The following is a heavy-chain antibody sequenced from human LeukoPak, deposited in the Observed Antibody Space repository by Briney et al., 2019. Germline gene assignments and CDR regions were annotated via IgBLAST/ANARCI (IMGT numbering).Heavy chain of an antibody. J-gene: IGHJ1*01. CDR3: ASYQH. V-gene: IGHV4-61*09. CDR1: GGSITSGPYY. CDR2: FYTSANT. Sequence: PSETLSLTCTVSGGSITSGPYYWYWVRQPAGKGLEWIGHFYTSANTNYNPSLKSRVTISVETSKNRFSLNLSSVTAADTAVYYCASYQHWGQGTLVTVSS.